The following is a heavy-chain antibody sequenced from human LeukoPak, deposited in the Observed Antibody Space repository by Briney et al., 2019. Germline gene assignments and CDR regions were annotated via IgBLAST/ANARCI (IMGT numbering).Heavy chain of an antibody. V-gene: IGHV5-51*01. CDR2: IYPGDSDT. D-gene: IGHD1-26*01. CDR3: ARLVLRSKIFGGSYFRYFDY. J-gene: IGHJ4*02. CDR1: GYSFTSYW. Sequence: GESLKISCKGSGYSFTSYWIGWVRQMPGKGLEWMGIIYPGDSDTRYSPSFQGQVTISADKSISTAYLQWSSLKASDTAMYYCARLVLRSKIFGGSYFRYFDYRGQGTLVTVSS.